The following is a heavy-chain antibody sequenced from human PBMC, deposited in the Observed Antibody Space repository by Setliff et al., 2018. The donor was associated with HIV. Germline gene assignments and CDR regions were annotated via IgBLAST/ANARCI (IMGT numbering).Heavy chain of an antibody. V-gene: IGHV2-70*11. CDR2: IDWDDDK. CDR3: ARTFFWSENYYMDV. J-gene: IGHJ6*03. Sequence: SGPTLVNPTQTLTLTCAFSGFSVSTSGVGVGWIRQPPGKAPEWLARIDWDDDKYYSTSLKTRLTISQDTSKNQVLLTMTSLDPVDTATYYCARTFFWSENYYMDVWGKGTTVTVSS. CDR1: GFSVSTSGVG. D-gene: IGHD3-3*01.